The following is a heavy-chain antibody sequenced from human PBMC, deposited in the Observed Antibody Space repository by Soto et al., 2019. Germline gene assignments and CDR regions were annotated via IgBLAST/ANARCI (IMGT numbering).Heavy chain of an antibody. CDR1: GFTFSNYA. V-gene: IGHV3-23*01. J-gene: IGHJ4*02. CDR3: AKRPLTAAGFDY. D-gene: IGHD6-13*01. CDR2: ITGSGGGT. Sequence: EVQLLESGGGLVQPGGSLRLSCAASGFTFSNYAMTWVRQAPGKGLEWVSVITGSGGGTYFVDSVKGRFTISRDNSKNTVYLQMNSLRAEDPAVYYCAKRPLTAAGFDYWGQGALVNVSS.